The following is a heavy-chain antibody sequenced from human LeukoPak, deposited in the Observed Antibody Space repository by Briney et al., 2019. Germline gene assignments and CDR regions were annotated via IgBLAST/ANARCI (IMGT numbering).Heavy chain of an antibody. CDR2: IYYSGST. V-gene: IGHV4-59*08. Sequence: SETLSLTCTVSGGSISSYYWSWIRQPPGKGLEWIGYIYYSGSTNYNPSLKSRVTISVDTSKNQFSLKLSSVTAADTAVYYCAGTQSAIGDETDEDWFDPWGQGTLVTVSS. J-gene: IGHJ5*02. CDR1: GGSISSYY. D-gene: IGHD3-10*01. CDR3: AGTQSAIGDETDEDWFDP.